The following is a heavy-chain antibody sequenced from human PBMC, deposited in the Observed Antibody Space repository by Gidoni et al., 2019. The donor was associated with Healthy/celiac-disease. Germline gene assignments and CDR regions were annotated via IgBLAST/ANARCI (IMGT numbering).Heavy chain of an antibody. CDR2: SSGSGGST. D-gene: IGHD6-19*01. V-gene: IGHV3-23*01. CDR3: AKDRTSSGWSRYDFDY. J-gene: IGHJ4*02. CDR1: GLTCSSYA. Sequence: EVQLLESGGGLVQPGGSLRLSCAASGLTCSSYARSWVRQAPGQGLEWVSASSGSGGSTYYADSVKGRFTTSRDNSKNMLYLQMTSLSAENTAVYYCAKDRTSSGWSRYDFDYWGQGTLVTVSS.